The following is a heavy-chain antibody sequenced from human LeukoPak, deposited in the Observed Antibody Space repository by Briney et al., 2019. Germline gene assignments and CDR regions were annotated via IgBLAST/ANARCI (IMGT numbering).Heavy chain of an antibody. Sequence: SETLSLTCTVSGGSISSGSYYWSWIRQPAGKGLEWIGRIYTSGSTNYNPSLKSRVTMSVDTSKNQFSLKLSSVTAADTAVYYCARALKQWLPEARGMDVWGQGTTVTVSS. V-gene: IGHV4-61*02. CDR3: ARALKQWLPEARGMDV. CDR2: IYTSGST. D-gene: IGHD6-19*01. J-gene: IGHJ6*02. CDR1: GGSISSGSYY.